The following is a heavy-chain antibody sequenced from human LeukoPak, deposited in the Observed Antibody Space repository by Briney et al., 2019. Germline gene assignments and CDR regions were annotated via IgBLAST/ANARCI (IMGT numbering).Heavy chain of an antibody. CDR2: IYRGGSA. J-gene: IGHJ4*02. V-gene: IGHV3-53*01. CDR3: ARNYYDSSGYYYHDY. D-gene: IGHD3-22*01. Sequence: GGSLRLSCAASGFTISSNYMSWVRQAPGKGLEWVSVIYRGGSAYYADSVKGRFTISGDSAKLYLQMNSLRAEDTAVYYCARNYYDSSGYYYHDYWGQGTLVTVSS. CDR1: GFTISSNY.